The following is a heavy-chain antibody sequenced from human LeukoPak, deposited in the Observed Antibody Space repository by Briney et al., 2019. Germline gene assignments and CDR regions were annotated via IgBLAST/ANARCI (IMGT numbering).Heavy chain of an antibody. V-gene: IGHV5-51*01. CDR2: INPGDSDT. CDR3: ARASTALYYTVDY. J-gene: IGHJ4*02. D-gene: IGHD1-26*01. Sequence: GESLKISCKGSGYSFTSYWIGGVRRIPGKGLEWMGIINPGDSDTRYSPSFQGQVTISADKSISTAYLQSSSLKASDTAMYYCARASTALYYTVDYWGQGTLVTVSS. CDR1: GYSFTSYW.